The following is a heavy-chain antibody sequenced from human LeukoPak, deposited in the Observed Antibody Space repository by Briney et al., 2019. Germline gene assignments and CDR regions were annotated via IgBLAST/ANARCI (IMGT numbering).Heavy chain of an antibody. D-gene: IGHD3-10*02. Sequence: GGSLRLSCAASEFTFSTYWMTWVRQAPGKGLEWVADIKQDGSEKYYVDSVKGRFTISRQNAKNSLFLQMNSLRAEDTAVYYCAEPGITMIGGVWGKGTTVTISS. CDR1: EFTFSTYW. J-gene: IGHJ6*04. CDR3: AEPGITMIGGV. CDR2: IKQDGSEK. V-gene: IGHV3-7*01.